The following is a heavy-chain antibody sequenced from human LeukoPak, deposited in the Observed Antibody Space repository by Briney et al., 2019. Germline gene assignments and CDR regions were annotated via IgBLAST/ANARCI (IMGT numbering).Heavy chain of an antibody. CDR1: GYTFTGYY. CDR3: ARRVPAGIGAFDI. J-gene: IGHJ3*02. D-gene: IGHD2-2*02. Sequence: VAPVKVSCKASGYTFTGYYMHWVRQAPGQGLEWMGWINPNSGGTTYAQIFQGRVTMTRDTSISTAYMELSRLRSDDTAVYYCARRVPAGIGAFDIWGQGTMVTVSS. V-gene: IGHV1-2*02. CDR2: INPNSGGT.